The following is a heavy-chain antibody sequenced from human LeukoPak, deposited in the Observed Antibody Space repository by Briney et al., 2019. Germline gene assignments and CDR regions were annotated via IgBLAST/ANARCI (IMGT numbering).Heavy chain of an antibody. CDR2: MYFAGSGST. J-gene: IGHJ4*02. CDR3: ARRIPAASGHEVDD. Sequence: PSETLSLTCTVSGGSISNYFWTWIRQPPGKGLEWTGYMYFAGSGSTYYNPSLESRVTISVDASKCQFSLTLTSVTAADSAVYHCARRIPAASGHEVDDWGQGTLVTVSS. CDR1: GGSISNYF. V-gene: IGHV4-59*08. D-gene: IGHD6-13*01.